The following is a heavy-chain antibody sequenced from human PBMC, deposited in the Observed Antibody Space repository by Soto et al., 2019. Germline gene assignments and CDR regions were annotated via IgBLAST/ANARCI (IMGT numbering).Heavy chain of an antibody. Sequence: ESGPTLVNPTQTLTLTCTFSGFSLSTSGMCVSWIRQPPGKALEWLALIDWDDDKYYSTSLKTRLTISKDTSKNQVVLTMTNMDPVDTATYYCARIREITGTTAYYYYGMDVWGQGXTVTVYS. CDR1: GFSLSTSGMC. D-gene: IGHD1-7*01. CDR3: ARIREITGTTAYYYYGMDV. V-gene: IGHV2-70*01. J-gene: IGHJ6*02. CDR2: IDWDDDK.